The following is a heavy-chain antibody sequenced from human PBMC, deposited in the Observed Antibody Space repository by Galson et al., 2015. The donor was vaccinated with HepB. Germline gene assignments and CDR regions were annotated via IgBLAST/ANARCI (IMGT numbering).Heavy chain of an antibody. CDR1: GFTFGDYA. Sequence: SLRLSCAASGFTFGDYAMSWVRQAPGKGLEWVGFIRSKAYGGTTEYAASVKGRFTISRDDSKSIAYLQMNSLKTEDTAVYYCTRDDSSGYYRFPFDYWGQGTLVTVSS. D-gene: IGHD3-22*01. J-gene: IGHJ4*02. V-gene: IGHV3-49*04. CDR2: IRSKAYGGTT. CDR3: TRDDSSGYYRFPFDY.